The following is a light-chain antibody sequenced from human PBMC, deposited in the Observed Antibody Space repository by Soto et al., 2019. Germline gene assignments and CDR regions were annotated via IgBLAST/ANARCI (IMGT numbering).Light chain of an antibody. Sequence: QSVLTQPPSASGTPGQRVTISCSGSSSNIGRDTVNWYQQLPGMAPKLLIYSNNRRPSGVPDRFSGSKSGTSASLAISGLQFEDEADYYCAAWDGSLNGRVFGGGTKLTVL. CDR1: SSNIGRDT. V-gene: IGLV1-44*01. CDR3: AAWDGSLNGRV. CDR2: SNN. J-gene: IGLJ3*02.